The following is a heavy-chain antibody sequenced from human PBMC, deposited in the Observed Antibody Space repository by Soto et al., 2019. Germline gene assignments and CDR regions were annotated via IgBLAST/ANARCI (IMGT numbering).Heavy chain of an antibody. D-gene: IGHD6-6*01. CDR3: ARDLGRSSYFQH. Sequence: GGSLRLSCAASGFTFSSYEMNWVRQAPGKGLEWVSYISSSGSTIYYADSVKGRFTISRDNAKNSLYLQMNSLRAEDTAVYYCARDLGRSSYFQHWGQGTLVTVSS. CDR2: ISSSGSTI. J-gene: IGHJ1*01. V-gene: IGHV3-48*03. CDR1: GFTFSSYE.